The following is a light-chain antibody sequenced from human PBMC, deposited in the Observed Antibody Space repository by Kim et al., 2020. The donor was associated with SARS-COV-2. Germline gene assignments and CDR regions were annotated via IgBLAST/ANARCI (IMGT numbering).Light chain of an antibody. Sequence: EVVLTQSPVTLSLSPGERATLSCRASQSVSSYLTWYQQKPGQAPRLLIYDASNRATGIPARFSGSGSGTDFTLTISSLEPEDFAVYYCQQRSNWPPEYTFGQGTKLEI. J-gene: IGKJ2*01. V-gene: IGKV3-11*01. CDR3: QQRSNWPPEYT. CDR1: QSVSSY. CDR2: DAS.